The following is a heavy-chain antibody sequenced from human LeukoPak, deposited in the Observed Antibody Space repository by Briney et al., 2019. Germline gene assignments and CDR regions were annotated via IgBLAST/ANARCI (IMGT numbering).Heavy chain of an antibody. J-gene: IGHJ4*02. D-gene: IGHD6-19*01. Sequence: GGSLRLSCAASGFTFSTYPMSWVRQAPGKGLEWVSGISGSGGSTYYADSVKGRFTISRDISKNTLYLQMNSLRAEDTAVYYCAKDEGSGWYYFDYWGQVSLVTVSS. CDR1: GFTFSTYP. CDR3: AKDEGSGWYYFDY. CDR2: ISGSGGST. V-gene: IGHV3-23*01.